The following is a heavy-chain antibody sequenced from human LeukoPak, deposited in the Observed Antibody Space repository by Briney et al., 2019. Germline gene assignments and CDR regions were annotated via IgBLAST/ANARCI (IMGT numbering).Heavy chain of an antibody. CDR1: GGSISSSSYY. D-gene: IGHD2-2*01. V-gene: IGHV4-39*07. Sequence: SETLSLTCTVSGGSISSSSYYWGWIRQPPGKGLEWIGSIYYSGTTNYNPSLKSRVTISVDTSKNQFSLKLSSVTAADTAVYYCARDALGYCSSTSCSDWGQGTLVTVSS. CDR3: ARDALGYCSSTSCSD. CDR2: IYYSGTT. J-gene: IGHJ4*02.